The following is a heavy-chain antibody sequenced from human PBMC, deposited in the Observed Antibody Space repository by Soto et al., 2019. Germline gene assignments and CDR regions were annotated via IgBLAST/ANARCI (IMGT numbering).Heavy chain of an antibody. CDR2: ISGSGGST. D-gene: IGHD2-15*01. Sequence: GGSLRLSCAASGFTFSSYAMSWVRQAPGKGLEWVSAISGSGGSTYYADSVKGRFTISRDNSKNTLYLQMNSLRAEDTAVYYCAKDLGYCSGGSCYEPDAFDIWGQGTMVTVSS. J-gene: IGHJ3*02. CDR1: GFTFSSYA. CDR3: AKDLGYCSGGSCYEPDAFDI. V-gene: IGHV3-23*01.